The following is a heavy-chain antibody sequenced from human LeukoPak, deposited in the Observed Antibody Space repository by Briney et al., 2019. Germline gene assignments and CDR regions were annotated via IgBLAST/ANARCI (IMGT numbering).Heavy chain of an antibody. D-gene: IGHD6-13*01. CDR2: ISAYNGNT. V-gene: IGHV1-18*01. CDR1: GYTFINYG. J-gene: IGHJ4*02. CDR3: ARDRSSSDY. Sequence: ASVEVSCKASGYTFINYGISWVRQAPGQGLEWMGWISAYNGNTDYAQNFQGRVTMTTDTSTSTVYMELTSLRFDDTAVYYCARDRSSSDYWGQGTLITVSS.